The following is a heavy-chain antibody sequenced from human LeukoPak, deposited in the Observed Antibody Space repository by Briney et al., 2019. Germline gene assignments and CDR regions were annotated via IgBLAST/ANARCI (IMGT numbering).Heavy chain of an antibody. D-gene: IGHD4-11*01. CDR3: ARATVTLIDY. CDR2: IYTSGST. Sequence: TPQTLSLTCTVSGGSISSGSYYWSWIRQPAGKGLEWIGRIYTSGSTNYNPSLKSRVTISVDTSKNQFSLKLSSVTAADTAVYYCARATVTLIDYWGQGTLVTVSS. V-gene: IGHV4-61*02. CDR1: GGSISSGSYY. J-gene: IGHJ4*02.